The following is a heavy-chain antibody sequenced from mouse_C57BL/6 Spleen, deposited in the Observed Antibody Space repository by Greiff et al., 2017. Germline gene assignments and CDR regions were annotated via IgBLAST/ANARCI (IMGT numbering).Heavy chain of an antibody. Sequence: QVQLQQSGAELVKPGASVKISCKASGYAFSSYWMNWVKQKPGKGLEWIGQIYPGDGDTNYNGKFKGKATLTADKSSSTAYMQLSSLTSEDSAVYFCARYCYGSSYAMDYWGQGTSVTVSS. V-gene: IGHV1-80*01. J-gene: IGHJ4*01. CDR2: IYPGDGDT. CDR3: ARYCYGSSYAMDY. CDR1: GYAFSSYW. D-gene: IGHD1-1*01.